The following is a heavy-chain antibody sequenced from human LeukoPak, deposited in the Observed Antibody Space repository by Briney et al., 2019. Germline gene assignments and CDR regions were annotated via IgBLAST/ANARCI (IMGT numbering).Heavy chain of an antibody. V-gene: IGHV1-2*02. CDR3: ARRFGGLGDY. CDR2: INPNSGGT. J-gene: IGHJ4*02. CDR1: GYTFTGYY. D-gene: IGHD3-10*01. Sequence: PSVKLSCTASGYTFTGYYMHWVRQAPGHGVGWLGSINPNSGGTNHAQTSHGRVTMTRDTSISTAYMELSRVRSDDTAVYYCARRFGGLGDYWGQGTLVTVSS.